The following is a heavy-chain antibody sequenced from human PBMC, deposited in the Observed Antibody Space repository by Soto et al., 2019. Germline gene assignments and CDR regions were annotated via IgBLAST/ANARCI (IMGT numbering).Heavy chain of an antibody. Sequence: SVKVSCKASGDTFSNYAISWVRQAPGQALEWMGWIMPILDALLYAPNFQDRVTITADESSSTAYMRLSSLRSEDTSVYYCARERNCYNSGSTPHDFGYWRQGTLVTVAS. CDR3: ARERNCYNSGSTPHDFGY. D-gene: IGHD2-2*02. V-gene: IGHV1-69*11. CDR2: IMPILDAL. CDR1: GDTFSNYA. J-gene: IGHJ4*02.